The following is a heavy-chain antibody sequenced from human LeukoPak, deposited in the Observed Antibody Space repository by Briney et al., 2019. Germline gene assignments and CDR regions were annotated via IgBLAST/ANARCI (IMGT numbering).Heavy chain of an antibody. V-gene: IGHV1-8*01. CDR1: GYTFTSYD. CDR2: MNPNSGNT. CDR3: ARRLYGEYYFDY. J-gene: IGHJ4*02. Sequence: GASVKVSCKASGYTFTSYDINWVRQATGQGLEWMGWMNPNSGNTGYAQKFQGRVTMTRNTSISTAYMELGSLRSEDTAVYYCARRLYGEYYFDYWGQGTLVTVSA. D-gene: IGHD4-17*01.